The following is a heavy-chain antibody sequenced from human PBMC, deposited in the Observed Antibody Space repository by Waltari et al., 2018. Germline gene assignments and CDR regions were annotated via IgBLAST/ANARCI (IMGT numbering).Heavy chain of an antibody. D-gene: IGHD3-22*01. CDR1: GYSLTSGYY. V-gene: IGHV4-38-2*02. CDR3: ARDPAGLYDSSGYYLDY. CDR2: VYHSGST. J-gene: IGHJ4*02. Sequence: QVQLQESGPGLVKPSETLSLTCDVSGYSLTSGYYWAWLRQPPGKGLEWIGSVYHSGSTFYNPSLKSRVTISIDTSKNQFSLKLESVTAADTAVYYCARDPAGLYDSSGYYLDYWGQGTLVTVSS.